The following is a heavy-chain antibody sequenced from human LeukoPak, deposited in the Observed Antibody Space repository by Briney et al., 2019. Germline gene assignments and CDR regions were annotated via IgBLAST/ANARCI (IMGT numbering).Heavy chain of an antibody. V-gene: IGHV3-23*01. D-gene: IGHD3-10*01. CDR1: GFTFSSYA. J-gene: IGHJ5*02. CDR2: ISGSGGST. CDR3: AKLPTLWFGELLGNNWFDP. Sequence: GGSLRLSCAASGFTFSSYAMSWVRQAPGKGLEWVSAISGSGGSTYYADSVKGRFTISRDNSKNTLYLQMNSLRAEDTAVYYCAKLPTLWFGELLGNNWFDPWGQGTLVTVSS.